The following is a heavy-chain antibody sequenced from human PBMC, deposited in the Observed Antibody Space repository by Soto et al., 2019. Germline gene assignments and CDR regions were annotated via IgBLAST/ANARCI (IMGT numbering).Heavy chain of an antibody. J-gene: IGHJ4*02. CDR3: AGRSRTIE. Sequence: SETLSLTCAFSGFYISSSSWWSWVRQPPGKGLEWIGEIHHSGSTNYDPSLKSRITISVDRSKNQFSLELTSVTAADTAVYYCAGRSRTIEWGQGTQVTVSS. D-gene: IGHD1-7*01. V-gene: IGHV4-4*02. CDR1: GFYISSSSW. CDR2: IHHSGST.